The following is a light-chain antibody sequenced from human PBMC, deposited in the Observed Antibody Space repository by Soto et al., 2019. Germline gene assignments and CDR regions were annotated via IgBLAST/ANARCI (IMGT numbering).Light chain of an antibody. CDR3: QHYTNWPPIA. CDR1: QSVSRN. V-gene: IGKV3-15*01. CDR2: GAS. J-gene: IGKJ5*01. Sequence: EIVMTQSPATLSVSPGERATLACRARQSVSRNLACYQQKPGQATRRLVYGASSRANGIPARFSGRGSGTECPLSVSSRQSEDLAVYYCQHYTNWPPIAFGQGKRLEI.